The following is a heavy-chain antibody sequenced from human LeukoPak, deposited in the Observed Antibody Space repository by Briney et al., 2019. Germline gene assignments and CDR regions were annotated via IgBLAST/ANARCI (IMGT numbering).Heavy chain of an antibody. CDR2: INHSGST. CDR3: ARTGIAVAGRRGNWFDP. D-gene: IGHD6-19*01. Sequence: PSETLSLTCAVYGGSFSGYYWSWIRQPPGKGLEWIGEINHSGSTNYNPSLKSRVTISVDTSKNQFSLKLSSVTAADTAVYYCARTGIAVAGRRGNWFDPWGQGTLVTVSS. CDR1: GGSFSGYY. J-gene: IGHJ5*02. V-gene: IGHV4-34*01.